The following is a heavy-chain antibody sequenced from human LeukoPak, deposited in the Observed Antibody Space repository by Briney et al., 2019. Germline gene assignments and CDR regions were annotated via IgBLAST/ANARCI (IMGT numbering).Heavy chain of an antibody. CDR3: ARDRVWTVLY. CDR2: INQDGGEK. V-gene: IGHV3-7*01. J-gene: IGHJ4*02. D-gene: IGHD2-8*01. CDR1: GFSFSSYW. Sequence: GGSLRLSCAASGFSFSSYWMSWVRQAPGKGLEWVANINQDGGEKYYVDSVKGRFTISRDNVKDSLYLQMNSLRAEDTAVYYCARDRVWTVLYWGQGTLVSVSS.